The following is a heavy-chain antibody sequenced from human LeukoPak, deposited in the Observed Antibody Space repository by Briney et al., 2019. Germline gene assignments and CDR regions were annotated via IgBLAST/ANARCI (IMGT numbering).Heavy chain of an antibody. D-gene: IGHD6-13*01. CDR1: GFTFSDYR. Sequence: NPGGSVRLSCAASGFTFSDYRMNWVRQAPGKGLEWVSSISCTSSDIYYADSVKGRFTTSRDNAKTSVFLQMNSLRAEDTAVYYCVYHSSSWYKYYYYYMDVWGKGTTVTVSS. V-gene: IGHV3-21*04. CDR3: VYHSSSWYKYYYYYMDV. J-gene: IGHJ6*03. CDR2: ISCTSSDI.